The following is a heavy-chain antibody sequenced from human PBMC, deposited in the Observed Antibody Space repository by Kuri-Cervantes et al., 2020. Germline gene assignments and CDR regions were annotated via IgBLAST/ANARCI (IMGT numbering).Heavy chain of an antibody. J-gene: IGHJ4*02. D-gene: IGHD6-13*01. CDR3: ARVTAAAALDY. V-gene: IGHV3-11*01. Sequence: GGSLRLSCAASGFTFSDYYMSWIRQAPGKGLEWVSYISSSGSTIYYADSVKGRFTFSRDNAKNSLYLQMNSLRAEDTAVYYCARVTAAAALDYWGQGTLVTVSS. CDR1: GFTFSDYY. CDR2: ISSSGSTI.